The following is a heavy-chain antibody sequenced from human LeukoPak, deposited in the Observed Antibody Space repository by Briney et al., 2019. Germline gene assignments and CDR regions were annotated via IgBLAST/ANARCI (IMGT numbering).Heavy chain of an antibody. V-gene: IGHV4-59*02. J-gene: IGHJ4*02. CDR1: GGSVSSYY. CDR2: IHYSGST. D-gene: IGHD6-19*01. CDR3: ARDGVAGGFDY. Sequence: SETLSLTCTVSGGSVSSYYWNWIRQAPGKGLEWIGYIHYSGSTNHNSSLKSRVTISVDTSKNQYSLKLSSVTAADTAVYYCARDGVAGGFDYWGQGTLVTVSS.